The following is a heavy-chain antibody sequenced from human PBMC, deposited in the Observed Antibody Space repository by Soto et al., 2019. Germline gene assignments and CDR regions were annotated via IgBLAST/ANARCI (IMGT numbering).Heavy chain of an antibody. D-gene: IGHD6-13*01. CDR2: IYDSGNT. CDR1: GGSISGTSYS. CDR3: ARGQGAAAGHSNFDY. V-gene: IGHV4-30-2*01. J-gene: IGHJ4*02. Sequence: SETLSLTCAVSGGSISGTSYSWSWIRQPPGKGLEWIGYIYDSGNTYYNPSLKSQFSISVDRSKNQFSLKLSSVTAADTAVYYCARGQGAAAGHSNFDYWGQGALVTVSS.